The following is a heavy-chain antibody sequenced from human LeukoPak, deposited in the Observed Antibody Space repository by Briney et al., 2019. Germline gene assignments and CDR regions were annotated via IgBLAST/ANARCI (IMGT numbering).Heavy chain of an antibody. CDR2: IIPIFGTA. Sequence: ASVKVSCKASGGTFSSYAISWVRQAPGQGLEWMGGIIPIFGTANYAQKFQGRVTITRDTSASTAYMELSSLRSEDTAVYYCALLGAYYFDYWGQGTLVTVSS. D-gene: IGHD3-16*01. J-gene: IGHJ4*02. CDR1: GGTFSSYA. CDR3: ALLGAYYFDY. V-gene: IGHV1-69*05.